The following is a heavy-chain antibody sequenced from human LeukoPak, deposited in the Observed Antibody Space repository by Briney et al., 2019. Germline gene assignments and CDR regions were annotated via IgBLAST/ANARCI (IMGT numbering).Heavy chain of an antibody. CDR3: ERLHAYYGSGSTTV. CDR1: GYSISSGYY. CDR2: IYHSEST. J-gene: IGHJ4*02. D-gene: IGHD3-10*01. V-gene: IGHV4-38-2*02. Sequence: PSETLSLTCTVSGYSISSGYYWGWIRQPPGEGLEGIGSIYHSESTYYNPSLKSRVTISVDTSKNQFYLKLSSVTAADTAVYSCERLHAYYGSGSTTVWGQGTLVTVSS.